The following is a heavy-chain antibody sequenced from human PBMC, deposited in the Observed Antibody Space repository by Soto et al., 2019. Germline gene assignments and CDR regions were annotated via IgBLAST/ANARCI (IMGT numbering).Heavy chain of an antibody. Sequence: GGSLRLSCAASGFTFSSYAMSWVRQAPGKGLEWVSAISGSGGSTYYADSVKGRFTISRDNSKNTLYLQMNSLRAEDTAVYYCAKSNRGLGSWFLFDYWGQGTLVTVSS. CDR3: AKSNRGLGSWFLFDY. CDR1: GFTFSSYA. CDR2: ISGSGGST. V-gene: IGHV3-23*01. J-gene: IGHJ4*02. D-gene: IGHD6-13*01.